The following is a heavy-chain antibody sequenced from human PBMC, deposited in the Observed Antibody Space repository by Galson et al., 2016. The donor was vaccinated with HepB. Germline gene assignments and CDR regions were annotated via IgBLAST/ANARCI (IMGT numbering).Heavy chain of an antibody. CDR1: VGSIRGFY. Sequence: SETLSLTCSVPVGSIRGFYWSWIRQPAGKGLEWIGRIYSTGSTTYNPSLKSRVIVSVDVSKSQFSLTLKSVTAADTAVYYCARGGANCTGTSCLGIFDSWGRGALVTVSS. J-gene: IGHJ4*02. CDR3: ARGGANCTGTSCLGIFDS. V-gene: IGHV4-4*07. CDR2: IYSTGST. D-gene: IGHD2-8*02.